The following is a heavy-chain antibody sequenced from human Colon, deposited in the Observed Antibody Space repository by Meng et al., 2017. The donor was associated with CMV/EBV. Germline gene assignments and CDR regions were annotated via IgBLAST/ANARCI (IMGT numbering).Heavy chain of an antibody. Sequence: QVQLVQSGAEVKKPGASVRVSCKASGYTFIGYYIHWVRQAPGQGLEWMGRINPNNDDTNYAQKFQGLVTMTRDTSTSTVHMELNSLTFADTAVYYCARGWDSGSYFDYWGQGSLVTVSS. J-gene: IGHJ4*02. V-gene: IGHV1-2*04. CDR1: GYTFIGYY. CDR3: ARGWDSGSYFDY. D-gene: IGHD1-26*01. CDR2: INPNNDDT.